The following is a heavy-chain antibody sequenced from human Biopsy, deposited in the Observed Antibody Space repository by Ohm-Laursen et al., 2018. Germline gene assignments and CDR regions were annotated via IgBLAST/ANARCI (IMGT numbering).Heavy chain of an antibody. Sequence: SLRLSCSASGFSSKTYWMNWVRQAPGKGLEWVANIRQDGKEKFYVDSVKGRFTISRDNAKNSLYLQMNSLRAEDTSVYYCARGYCTAINCYMLRSFYFDSWGQGAPVTVSS. V-gene: IGHV3-7*01. CDR1: GFSSKTYW. CDR3: ARGYCTAINCYMLRSFYFDS. J-gene: IGHJ4*02. D-gene: IGHD2-2*02. CDR2: IRQDGKEK.